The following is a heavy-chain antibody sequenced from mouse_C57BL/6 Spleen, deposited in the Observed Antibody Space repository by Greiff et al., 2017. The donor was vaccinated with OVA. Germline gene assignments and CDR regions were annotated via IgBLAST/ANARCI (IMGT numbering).Heavy chain of an antibody. V-gene: IGHV7-3*01. CDR2: IRNKANGYTT. CDR1: GFTFTDYY. Sequence: EVQGVESGGGLVQPGGSLSLSCAASGFTFTDYYMSWVRQPPGKALEWLGFIRNKANGYTTEYSASVKGRFTISRDNSQSILYLQMNALRAEDSATYYCARPYYDYDDYAMDYWGQGTSVTVSS. J-gene: IGHJ4*01. CDR3: ARPYYDYDDYAMDY. D-gene: IGHD2-4*01.